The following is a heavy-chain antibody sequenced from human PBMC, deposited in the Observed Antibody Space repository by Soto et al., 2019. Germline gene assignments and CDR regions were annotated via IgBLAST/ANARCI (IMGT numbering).Heavy chain of an antibody. CDR3: VHHGGDPYYHDF. D-gene: IGHD4-17*01. V-gene: IGHV4-4*02. CDR2: IYYSGST. J-gene: IGHJ4*02. Sequence: ETLSLTCAVSAGSLSSSSWWSWVRQPPGKALEWLGEIYYSGSTKYNPSLNSRVTISADQSKNDFSLRLSSVTAADTAVYYCVHHGGDPYYHDFWGQGMLVTVSS. CDR1: AGSLSSSSW.